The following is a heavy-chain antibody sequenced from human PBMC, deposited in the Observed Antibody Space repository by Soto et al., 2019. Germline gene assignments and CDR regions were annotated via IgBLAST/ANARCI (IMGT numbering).Heavy chain of an antibody. CDR3: ARDSRMERRFGSENAKMDY. V-gene: IGHV1-69*12. CDR2: IIPIFGTA. J-gene: IGHJ4*02. D-gene: IGHD1-1*01. CDR1: GGTFSSYA. Sequence: QVQLVQSGAEVKKPGSSVKVSCKASGGTFSSYAISWVRQAPGQGLEWMGGIIPIFGTANYAQKFQGRVTITADESTSTAYMELSSLRSEDTAVYYCARDSRMERRFGSENAKMDYWGQGTLVTVSS.